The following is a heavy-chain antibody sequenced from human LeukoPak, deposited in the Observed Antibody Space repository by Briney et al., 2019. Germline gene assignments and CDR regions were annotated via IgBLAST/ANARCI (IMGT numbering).Heavy chain of an antibody. Sequence: SETLSLTCAVYGGSFSGYYWSWIRQPPGKGLEWIGEINHSGSTNYNPSLKSRVTISVDTSKNQFSLKLSSVTAADMAVYYCARDLYYYDSSGYYATLGYWGQGTLVTVSS. D-gene: IGHD3-22*01. V-gene: IGHV4-34*01. CDR3: ARDLYYYDSSGYYATLGY. CDR2: INHSGST. CDR1: GGSFSGYY. J-gene: IGHJ4*02.